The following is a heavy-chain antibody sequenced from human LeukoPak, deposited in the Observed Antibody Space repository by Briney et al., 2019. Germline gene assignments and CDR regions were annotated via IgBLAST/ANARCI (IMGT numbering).Heavy chain of an antibody. CDR2: IYYSGTT. J-gene: IGHJ5*02. Sequence: SETLSLACTVSGGSIDSNSWTWIRQPPGKGLEWIGYIYYSGTTNYNPSLKSRVTMSVDMSKNQFSLKLSSVTAADTAVYYCARRSSSWKNWFDPWGQGTLVTVSS. CDR3: ARRSSSWKNWFDP. V-gene: IGHV4-59*01. D-gene: IGHD6-13*01. CDR1: GGSIDSNS.